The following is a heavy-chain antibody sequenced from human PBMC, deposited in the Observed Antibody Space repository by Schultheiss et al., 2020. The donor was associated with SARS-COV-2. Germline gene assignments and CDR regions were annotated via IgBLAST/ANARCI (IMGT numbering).Heavy chain of an antibody. CDR3: ASTRIAVAGQYYFDY. Sequence: GGSLRLSCAASGFTFSSYAMSWVRQAPGKGLEWVSAISSSGSTIYYADSVKGRFTISRDNAKNSLYLQMNSLRAEDTAVYYCASTRIAVAGQYYFDYWGQGTLVTVSS. CDR2: ISSSGSTI. V-gene: IGHV3-48*03. J-gene: IGHJ4*02. D-gene: IGHD6-19*01. CDR1: GFTFSSYA.